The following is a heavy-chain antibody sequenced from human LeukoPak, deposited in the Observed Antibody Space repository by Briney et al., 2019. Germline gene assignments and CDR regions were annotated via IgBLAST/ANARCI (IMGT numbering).Heavy chain of an antibody. Sequence: PSETLSLTCTVFGGSVSSFHWSWIRQPAGKGLEWIGRIYTSGSTNYNPSLKSRVTMSVDTSKNQFSLKLSSVTAADTAVYYCARDGHYDFWSGYYVYFDYWGQGTLVTVSS. J-gene: IGHJ4*02. CDR2: IYTSGST. CDR1: GGSVSSFH. V-gene: IGHV4-4*07. D-gene: IGHD3-3*01. CDR3: ARDGHYDFWSGYYVYFDY.